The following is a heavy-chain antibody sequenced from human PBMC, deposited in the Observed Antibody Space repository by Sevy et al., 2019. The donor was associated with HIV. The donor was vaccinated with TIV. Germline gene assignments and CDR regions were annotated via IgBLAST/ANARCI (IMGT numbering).Heavy chain of an antibody. V-gene: IGHV3-23*01. Sequence: GGSLRLSCAVSGFSFDSYGMTWVRQAPGKGLEWVSGISGSGTRTYYADSVKGRFSISRDNSKNRLYLQMNSLRSEDPAQYYCAKGGGGHYDPDEIGYYFYYYDMDVWGKGTTVTVSS. J-gene: IGHJ6*03. CDR2: ISGSGTRT. D-gene: IGHD3-22*01. CDR1: GFSFDSYG. CDR3: AKGGGGHYDPDEIGYYFYYYDMDV.